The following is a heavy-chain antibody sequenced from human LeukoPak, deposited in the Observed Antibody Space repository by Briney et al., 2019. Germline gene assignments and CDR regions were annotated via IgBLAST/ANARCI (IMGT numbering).Heavy chain of an antibody. CDR2: IIPIFGTA. Sequence: GASVKVSCKASGGAFSSYAISWVRQAPGQGLEWMGGIIPIFGTANYAQKFQGRVTITADESTSTAYMELSSLSSEDTAVYYCARDLSIVVVPAAILPWFDPWGQGTLVTVSS. D-gene: IGHD2-2*02. CDR3: ARDLSIVVVPAAILPWFDP. J-gene: IGHJ5*02. V-gene: IGHV1-69*13. CDR1: GGAFSSYA.